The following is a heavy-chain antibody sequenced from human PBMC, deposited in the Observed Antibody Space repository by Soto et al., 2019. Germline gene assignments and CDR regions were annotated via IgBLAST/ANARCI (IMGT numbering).Heavy chain of an antibody. V-gene: IGHV4-31*03. J-gene: IGHJ4*02. CDR1: GGSISSGGYY. D-gene: IGHD3-10*01. Sequence: SETLSLTCTVSGGSISSGGYYWSWIRQHPGKGLEWIGYIYYSGSTYYNPSLKSRVTISVDASKNQFSLKLSSVTAADTAVYYCASRAMVRGVIMNFDYWGQGTLVTVSS. CDR2: IYYSGST. CDR3: ASRAMVRGVIMNFDY.